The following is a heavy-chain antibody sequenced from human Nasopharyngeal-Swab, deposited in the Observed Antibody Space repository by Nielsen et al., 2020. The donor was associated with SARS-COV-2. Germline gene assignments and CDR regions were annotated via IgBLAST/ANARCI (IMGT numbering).Heavy chain of an antibody. CDR1: GYTFTSYG. J-gene: IGHJ6*03. V-gene: IGHV1-69*13. D-gene: IGHD2-2*01. CDR3: ARGRVGVTYYYYYYMDV. Sequence: SVKVSCKASGYTFTSYGISWVRQAPGQGLEWMGGIIPIFGTANYAQKFQGRVTITADESTSTAYMELSSLRSEDTAVYYCARGRVGVTYYYYYYMDVWGKGTTVTVSS. CDR2: IIPIFGTA.